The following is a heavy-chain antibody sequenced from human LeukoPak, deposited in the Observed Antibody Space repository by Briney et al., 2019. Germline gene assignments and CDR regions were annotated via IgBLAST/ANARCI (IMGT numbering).Heavy chain of an antibody. J-gene: IGHJ6*03. D-gene: IGHD5-18*01. V-gene: IGHV4-61*02. CDR3: ARDALIRRGYSYGNVPCMDV. Sequence: SQTLSLTCTVSGGSISSGSYYWSWIRHRAGKGLEWIGRIYTSGSTNYNPSLKSRVTISVDTSKNQFSLKLSSVTAADTAVYYCARDALIRRGYSYGNVPCMDVWGKGTTVTVSS. CDR2: IYTSGST. CDR1: GGSISSGSYY.